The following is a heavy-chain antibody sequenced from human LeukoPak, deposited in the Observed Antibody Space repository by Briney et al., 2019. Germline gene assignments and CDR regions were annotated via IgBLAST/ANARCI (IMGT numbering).Heavy chain of an antibody. CDR2: ISAYNGNT. J-gene: IGHJ1*01. V-gene: IGHV1-18*01. Sequence: ASVKVSCKASGYTFTSYGISWVRQAPGQGLEWMGWISAYNGNTNYAQKLQGRVTMTTDTSTSTAYMELRSLRSDDTAVYYCATDRRYCSSTSCPPPEYFQHWGQGTLVTVSS. CDR3: ATDRRYCSSTSCPPPEYFQH. D-gene: IGHD2-2*01. CDR1: GYTFTSYG.